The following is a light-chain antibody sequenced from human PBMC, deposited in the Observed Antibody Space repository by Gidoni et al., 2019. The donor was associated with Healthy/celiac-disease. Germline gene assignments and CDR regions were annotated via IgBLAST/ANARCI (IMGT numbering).Light chain of an antibody. Sequence: AIPLTQSPSSLSASVGDRVTITCRASQDISSALAWYQQKPGKAPKLLIYDASSLDSGVPSSCSGSGSGTDCTLTISSLQPEDFATYYCQQFNNYPRTFGQGTKVEIK. CDR1: QDISSA. J-gene: IGKJ1*01. CDR3: QQFNNYPRT. CDR2: DAS. V-gene: IGKV1D-13*01.